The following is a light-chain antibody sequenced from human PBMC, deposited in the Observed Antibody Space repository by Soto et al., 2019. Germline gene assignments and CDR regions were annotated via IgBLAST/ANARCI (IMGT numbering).Light chain of an antibody. CDR1: QSVRNSY. CDR3: QQYGNSPQIT. Sequence: EIVLTLSPCTLSLSAGERATLSCRASQSVRNSYLAWYQQKPGQAPRLLMSGASSRSTGIPDRFSGNGSGTDFTLTISRLEPEDFAVYYCQQYGNSPQITFGQGTKVDIK. CDR2: GAS. V-gene: IGKV3-20*01. J-gene: IGKJ1*01.